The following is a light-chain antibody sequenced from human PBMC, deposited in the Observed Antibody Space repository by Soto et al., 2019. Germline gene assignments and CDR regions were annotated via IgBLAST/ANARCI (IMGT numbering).Light chain of an antibody. V-gene: IGKV3-20*01. CDR3: QKYGNFWT. CDR2: GAS. Sequence: EVVLTQSPGTLSLSPGARATLSCRASQFVSSTYLAWYQQRPGQAPRLLIYGASSRATGIPDRFSGGGSETDFTLTISRLESEDFAVYYCQKYGNFWTFGQGTKVDIK. CDR1: QFVSSTY. J-gene: IGKJ1*01.